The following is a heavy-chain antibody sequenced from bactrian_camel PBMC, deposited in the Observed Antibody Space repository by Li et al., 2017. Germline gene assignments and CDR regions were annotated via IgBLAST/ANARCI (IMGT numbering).Heavy chain of an antibody. V-gene: IGHV3S11*01. CDR3: AAAWTVTIGGPPYKY. J-gene: IGHJ4*01. CDR1: GYRSIS. Sequence: DVQLVESGGGSAQAGGSLRLSCSASGYRSISMAWFRQAPGKGREAVASIDSTGNTRYADSVKGRFTISRDSAENTVYLQMNNLKSEDTALYYCAAAWTVTIGGPPYKYWGQGTQVTVS. CDR2: IDSTGNT.